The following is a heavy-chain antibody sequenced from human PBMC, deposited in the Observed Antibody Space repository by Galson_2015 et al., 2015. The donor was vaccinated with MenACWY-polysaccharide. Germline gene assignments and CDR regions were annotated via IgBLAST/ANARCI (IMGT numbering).Heavy chain of an antibody. Sequence: TLSLTCTVSGGSISSGSHYWSWIRQPAGKGLEWIGRIHTSGSTNYNPSLESRVTISVGTSKNQFSLKLTSVSAADTAVYYCAREVEKYCSGGPCFLPDIWGQGTLVTVSA. CDR1: GGSISSGSHY. CDR3: AREVEKYCSGGPCFLPDI. V-gene: IGHV4-61*02. CDR2: IHTSGST. J-gene: IGHJ4*02. D-gene: IGHD2-15*01.